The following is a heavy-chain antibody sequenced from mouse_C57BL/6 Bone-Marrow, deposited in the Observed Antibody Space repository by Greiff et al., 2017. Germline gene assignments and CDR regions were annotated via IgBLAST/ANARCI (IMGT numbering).Heavy chain of an antibody. Sequence: QVQLQQPGAELVMPGASVKLSCKASGYTFTSYWMHWVKQRPGQGLEWIGEIDPSDSYTNYNQKFKGKSTLTVDTSSSTAYMQLSSLTSEDSAVYYCARRGGSTVVAHFDVWGTGTTVTVSS. J-gene: IGHJ1*03. V-gene: IGHV1-69*01. CDR3: ARRGGSTVVAHFDV. CDR2: IDPSDSYT. CDR1: GYTFTSYW. D-gene: IGHD1-1*01.